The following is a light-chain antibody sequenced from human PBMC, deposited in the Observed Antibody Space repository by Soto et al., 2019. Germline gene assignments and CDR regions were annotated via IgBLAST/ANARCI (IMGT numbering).Light chain of an antibody. Sequence: QSALTQPPSASGSPGQSVTISCTGTSSDVGGYNYVSWYQQHPGKAPKLMIYDVNKRPSGVPDRFSGSKSGNTASLTVSGLQAEDEADYYCSSSAGSNFWVFGGGTKVTVL. CDR3: SSSAGSNFWV. J-gene: IGLJ3*02. CDR2: DVN. V-gene: IGLV2-8*01. CDR1: SSDVGGYNY.